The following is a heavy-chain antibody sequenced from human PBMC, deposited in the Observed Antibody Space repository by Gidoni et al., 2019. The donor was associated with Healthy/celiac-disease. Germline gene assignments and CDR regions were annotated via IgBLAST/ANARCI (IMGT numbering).Heavy chain of an antibody. CDR3: ARPSRNYYGSESCFDY. Sequence: EVQLVESGGDLVQPGGSRRLSCASPGFPFSDFAMNWGRQAPGKGLEWVSHISGSGKTIYYADSVKGRFTISRDNSKNSLYLQMDSLSVEDTAIYFCARPSRNYYGSESCFDYWGQGTLVTVSS. CDR2: ISGSGKTI. V-gene: IGHV3-48*03. D-gene: IGHD3-10*01. J-gene: IGHJ4*02. CDR1: GFPFSDFA.